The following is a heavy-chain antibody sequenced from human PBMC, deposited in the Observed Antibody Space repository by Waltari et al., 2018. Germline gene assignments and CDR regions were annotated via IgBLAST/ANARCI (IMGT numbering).Heavy chain of an antibody. J-gene: IGHJ4*02. CDR3: ARLKMATFNFDY. D-gene: IGHD5-12*01. CDR2: IYYSGST. V-gene: IGHV4-39*01. Sequence: QLQLQESGPGLVKPSETLSLTCTVAGGSISSSRYYWGWIRQPPGKGLEWIGSIYYSGSTYYNPSLKSRVTISVDTSKNQFSLKLSSVTAADTAVYYCARLKMATFNFDYWGQGTLVTVSS. CDR1: GGSISSSRYY.